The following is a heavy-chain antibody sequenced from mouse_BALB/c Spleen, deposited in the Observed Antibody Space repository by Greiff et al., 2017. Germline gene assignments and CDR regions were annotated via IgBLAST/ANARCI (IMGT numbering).Heavy chain of an antibody. V-gene: IGHV5-6*02. J-gene: IGHJ4*01. CDR3: ARSRYYDYDERAMDY. CDR2: ISSGGSYT. D-gene: IGHD2-4*01. Sequence: EVKLVESGGDLVKPGGSLKLSCAASGFTFSSYGMSWVRQTPDKRLEWVATISSGGSYTYYPDSVKGRFTISRDNAKNTLYLQMSSLKSEDTAMYYCARSRYYDYDERAMDYWGQGTSVTVSS. CDR1: GFTFSSYG.